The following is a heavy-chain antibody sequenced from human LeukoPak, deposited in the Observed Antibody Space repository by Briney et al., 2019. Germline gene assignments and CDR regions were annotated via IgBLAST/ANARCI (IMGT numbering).Heavy chain of an antibody. D-gene: IGHD3-10*01. CDR2: IYYSGST. CDR3: ARLPGSY. J-gene: IGHJ4*02. V-gene: IGHV4-39*01. Sequence: SETLSLTCTVSGGSISGSSYYWGWIRQPPGKGLEWIGSIYYSGSTYYNPSLKSRVTISVDTSKNQFSLKLSSVTAADTAVYYCARLPGSYWGQGTLVTVSS. CDR1: GGSISGSSYY.